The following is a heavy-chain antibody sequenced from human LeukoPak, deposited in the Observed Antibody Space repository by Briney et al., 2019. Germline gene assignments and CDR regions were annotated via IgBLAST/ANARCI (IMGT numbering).Heavy chain of an antibody. CDR1: GITFSTSG. J-gene: IGHJ5*02. V-gene: IGHV3-30*02. CDR2: MRHDGSNE. D-gene: IGHD2-15*01. CDR3: AKDRTVVVTAYGGWFDP. Sequence: GGSLRLSCAASGITFSTSGMHWVRQAPGRGLEGVAFMRHDGSNEKYADSVKGRFTISRDNSKNTLYLQMNSLIVEDTAVYYCAKDRTVVVTAYGGWFDPWGQGTLVTVSS.